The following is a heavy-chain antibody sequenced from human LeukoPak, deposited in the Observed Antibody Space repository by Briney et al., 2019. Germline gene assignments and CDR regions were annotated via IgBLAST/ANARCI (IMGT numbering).Heavy chain of an antibody. V-gene: IGHV3-20*04. CDR1: GFTFDDYG. J-gene: IGHJ6*03. CDR3: AKDKRPAVAGNYYYMDV. CDR2: INWNGGST. D-gene: IGHD6-19*01. Sequence: GGSLRLSCAASGFTFDDYGMSWVRQAPGKGLEWVSGINWNGGSTGYADSVKGRFTISRDNAKNSLYLQMNSLRAEDTALYYCAKDKRPAVAGNYYYMDVWGKGTTVTISS.